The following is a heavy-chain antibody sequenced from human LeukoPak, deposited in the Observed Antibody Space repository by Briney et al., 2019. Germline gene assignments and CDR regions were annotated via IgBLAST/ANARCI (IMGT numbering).Heavy chain of an antibody. Sequence: GGSLRLSCAASGFTVSSNYMSWDRQAPGKGLEWVSVIYSGGSTYYADSVKGRFTISRDNSKNALYLQMNSLRAEDTAVYYCARDSIVGARDAFDIWGQGTMVTVSS. CDR3: ARDSIVGARDAFDI. D-gene: IGHD1-26*01. CDR1: GFTVSSNY. J-gene: IGHJ3*02. V-gene: IGHV3-66*02. CDR2: IYSGGST.